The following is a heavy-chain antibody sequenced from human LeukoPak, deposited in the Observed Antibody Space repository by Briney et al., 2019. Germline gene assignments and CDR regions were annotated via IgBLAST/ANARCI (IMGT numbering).Heavy chain of an antibody. CDR1: GVSLNSYY. J-gene: IGHJ4*02. CDR3: AGGYGSSWSFDH. CDR2: MHHSGSS. Sequence: PSETLPHTCSVSGVSLNSYYWNWVRQSPGRGLEWIGYMHHSGSSHYNPFLKSRVSISLDTSKNQFYLRVNSVTAADTAVYYCAGGYGSSWSFDHWGQGTLATVSS. D-gene: IGHD2-2*01. V-gene: IGHV4-59*01.